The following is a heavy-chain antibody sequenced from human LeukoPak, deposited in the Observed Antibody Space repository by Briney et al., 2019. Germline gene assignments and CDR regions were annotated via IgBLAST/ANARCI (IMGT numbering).Heavy chain of an antibody. J-gene: IGHJ2*01. CDR3: ARLWGDYWYFDL. CDR2: IYSAGST. V-gene: IGHV3-53*01. D-gene: IGHD2-21*01. Sequence: GGSLRLSCAASGFTVSSNYMSWVRQAPGKGLEWASVIYSAGSTYYADPVKGRFTISRDNSKNTLYLQMNTLRAEDTAVYYCARLWGDYWYFDLWGRGTLVTVSS. CDR1: GFTVSSNY.